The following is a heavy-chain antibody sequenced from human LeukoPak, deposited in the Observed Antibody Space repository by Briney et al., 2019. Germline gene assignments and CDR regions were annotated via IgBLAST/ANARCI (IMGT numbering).Heavy chain of an antibody. CDR2: IWYDGTNE. D-gene: IGHD3-10*01. Sequence: GGSLRLSCAASGFTFSTYGRHWVRQAPGKGLEWAAVIWYDGTNEYYADSVKGRFTISRDNSKNTLYLQMNSLRAEDTALYFCARDYGSGRGVEISYYHYGMDVWGQGTTVTVSS. J-gene: IGHJ6*02. V-gene: IGHV3-33*01. CDR3: ARDYGSGRGVEISYYHYGMDV. CDR1: GFTFSTYG.